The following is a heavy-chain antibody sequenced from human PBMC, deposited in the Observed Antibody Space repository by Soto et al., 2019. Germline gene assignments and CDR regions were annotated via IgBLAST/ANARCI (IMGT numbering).Heavy chain of an antibody. CDR1: GGIFSNFA. J-gene: IGHJ4*02. Sequence: QVQLVQSGAEVKKPGSSVKVSCKASGGIFSNFAFNWMRQAPGQGLEWMGGIISTLGTPHYAQKFLGRGTITADESTRTVYMEMSSLAVEDKGVYYCARVGLGAYDYWGQGTLVIVSS. D-gene: IGHD6-19*01. V-gene: IGHV1-69*01. CDR3: ARVGLGAYDY. CDR2: IISTLGTP.